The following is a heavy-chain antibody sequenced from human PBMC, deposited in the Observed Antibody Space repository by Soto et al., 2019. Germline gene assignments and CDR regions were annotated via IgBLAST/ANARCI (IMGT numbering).Heavy chain of an antibody. V-gene: IGHV3-74*01. J-gene: IGHJ6*02. CDR3: ATDGSYAQHV. CDR1: GFTFSNTW. D-gene: IGHD2-2*01. CDR2: INSDGTTT. Sequence: EVQLVVSGGGLVQPGGSLRLSCAASGFTFSNTWMHWVRQAPGKGLVWVSHINSDGTTTTYADSVKGRFTISRDNAKNTVHLQMNSLRAEDTAVYYCATDGSYAQHVWAQGTTVTVSS.